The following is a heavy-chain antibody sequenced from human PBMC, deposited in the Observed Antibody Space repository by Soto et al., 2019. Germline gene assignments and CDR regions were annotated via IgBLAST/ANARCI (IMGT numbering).Heavy chain of an antibody. Sequence: GASVKVSCKVSGYTLTELSMHWVRQAPGKGLEWMGGFDPEDGETIYAQKFQGRVTMTEDTSTDTAYMELSSLRSEDTAVYYCATGKYCTNGVCYTWPYYFDYWGQGTLVTVSS. J-gene: IGHJ4*02. CDR3: ATGKYCTNGVCYTWPYYFDY. CDR1: GYTLTELS. V-gene: IGHV1-24*01. CDR2: FDPEDGET. D-gene: IGHD2-8*01.